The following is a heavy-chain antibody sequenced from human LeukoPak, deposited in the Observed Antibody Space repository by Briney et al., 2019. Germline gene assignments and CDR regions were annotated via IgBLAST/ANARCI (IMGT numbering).Heavy chain of an antibody. Sequence: PGGSLRLSCAASGFTFSSYSMNWVRQAPGKGLEWVSYISSSSGYIYYADSVRGRFTISRDNAKNSLHLQMNSLRAEDTAVYYCARDNYYDSRGLGYWGQGTLVTVSS. CDR3: ARDNYYDSRGLGY. D-gene: IGHD3-22*01. J-gene: IGHJ4*02. CDR1: GFTFSSYS. V-gene: IGHV3-21*05. CDR2: ISSSSGYI.